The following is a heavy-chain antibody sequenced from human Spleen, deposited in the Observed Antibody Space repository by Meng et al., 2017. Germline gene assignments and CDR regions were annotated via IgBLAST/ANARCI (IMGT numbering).Heavy chain of an antibody. Sequence: SETLSLTCSVSGYSISSGDSWGWIRQPPGKGLEWIGSINHSGTTYYKPSLKSRVTISLDASRNQFSLKLNSLTAADAAIYYCAKGNLGYMYNWFDPWGQGTLVTVSS. CDR2: INHSGTT. D-gene: IGHD3-16*02. V-gene: IGHV4-38-2*02. CDR1: GYSISSGDS. CDR3: AKGNLGYMYNWFDP. J-gene: IGHJ5*02.